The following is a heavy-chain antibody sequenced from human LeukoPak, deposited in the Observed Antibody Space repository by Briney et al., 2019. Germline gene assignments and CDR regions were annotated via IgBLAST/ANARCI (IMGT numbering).Heavy chain of an antibody. CDR3: ARVTAMVYDAFDI. Sequence: QPGGSLRLSCAASGFTVSSNYMSWVRQAPGKGLEWVSVIYSGGSTYYADSVKGRFTISRDNSKNTLYLQMNSLRAEDTAVYYCARVTAMVYDAFDIWGQGTMVTVSS. V-gene: IGHV3-53*01. CDR2: IYSGGST. CDR1: GFTVSSNY. J-gene: IGHJ3*02. D-gene: IGHD5-18*01.